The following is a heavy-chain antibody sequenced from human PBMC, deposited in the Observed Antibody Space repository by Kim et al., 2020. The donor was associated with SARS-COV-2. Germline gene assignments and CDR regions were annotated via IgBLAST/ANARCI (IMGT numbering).Heavy chain of an antibody. Sequence: SVKVSCKASGGTFSSYAISWVRQAPGQGLEWMGGIIPIFGTANNAQKFQGRVTITADESTSTVYMELSSLRSEDTAVYYCARELDKTWEPYYFDYWGQGTLVTVSS. D-gene: IGHD1-26*01. CDR3: ARELDKTWEPYYFDY. CDR1: GGTFSSYA. J-gene: IGHJ4*02. CDR2: IIPIFGTA. V-gene: IGHV1-69*13.